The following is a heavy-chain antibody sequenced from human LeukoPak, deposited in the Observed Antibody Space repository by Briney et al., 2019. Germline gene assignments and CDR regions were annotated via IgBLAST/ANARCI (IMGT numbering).Heavy chain of an antibody. CDR3: ARGYSSGWFGDY. V-gene: IGHV3-23*01. D-gene: IGHD6-19*01. Sequence: GGSLRLSCAASGFTFSSYAMSWVRQAPGKGLEWVSAISGSGGSTYYADSLKGRFTISRDNSKNTLYLQMNSLRAEDTAIYYCARGYSSGWFGDYWGQGTLVTVSS. CDR1: GFTFSSYA. CDR2: ISGSGGST. J-gene: IGHJ4*02.